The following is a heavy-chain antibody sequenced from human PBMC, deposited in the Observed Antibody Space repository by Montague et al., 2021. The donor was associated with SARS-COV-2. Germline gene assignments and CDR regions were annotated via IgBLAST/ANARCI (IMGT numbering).Heavy chain of an antibody. CDR2: ISSSGSTV. CDR3: STIAAADTLYYYYGMDV. V-gene: IGHV3-48*03. CDR1: GFTFSSYE. J-gene: IGHJ6*02. Sequence: SLRLSCAASGFTFSSYEMNWVRQAPGKGLEWVSYISSSGSTVYYADSVKGRFTISRDNSKNSLYLQMNSLRDEDTAVYYCSTIAAADTLYYYYGMDVWGQGTTVTVSS. D-gene: IGHD6-13*01.